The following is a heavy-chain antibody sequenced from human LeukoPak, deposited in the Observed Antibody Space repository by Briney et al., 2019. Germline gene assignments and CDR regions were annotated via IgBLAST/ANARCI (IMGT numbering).Heavy chain of an antibody. J-gene: IGHJ4*02. V-gene: IGHV3-30*04. Sequence: PGGSLRPSCAAAAFTVSSYAMHCVRQAPRKGMGWVAIKSYDGRNQSYAASVKGRFNISRDNSKNTLYLQMNSLRAEDTAVYYCARDNFRGAGPYDYWGQGTLVTVSS. CDR2: KSYDGRNQ. CDR3: ARDNFRGAGPYDY. D-gene: IGHD1-20*01. CDR1: AFTVSSYA.